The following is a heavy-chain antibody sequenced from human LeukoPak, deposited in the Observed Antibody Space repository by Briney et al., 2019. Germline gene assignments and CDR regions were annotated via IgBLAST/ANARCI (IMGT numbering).Heavy chain of an antibody. CDR1: GFIFSSYW. D-gene: IGHD3-10*01. Sequence: GGSLRLSCAASGFIFSSYWMAWVRQAPGTGLEWVANIKNHGTVKYYVDSVKGRFTIARDNDKNSLYLQMNSLRVEDTAVYYCARDRSGWQSGSGSFDYWGQGTLVTVSS. CDR3: ARDRSGWQSGSGSFDY. V-gene: IGHV3-7*03. J-gene: IGHJ4*02. CDR2: IKNHGTVK.